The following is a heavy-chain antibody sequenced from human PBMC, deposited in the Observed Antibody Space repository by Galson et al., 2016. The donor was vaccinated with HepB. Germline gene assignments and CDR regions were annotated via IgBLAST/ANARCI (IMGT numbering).Heavy chain of an antibody. Sequence: SLRLSCAASGFIFSSYGMHWVRQAPGKGLEWVAVISYDGSNRYYADSVKGRFTISRDSSKNTLYLQMNNLRPEDTAVYYCAKDCAVAARPPDYWGQGTLVTVSS. J-gene: IGHJ4*02. CDR3: AKDCAVAARPPDY. V-gene: IGHV3-30*18. CDR2: ISYDGSNR. CDR1: GFIFSSYG. D-gene: IGHD6-6*01.